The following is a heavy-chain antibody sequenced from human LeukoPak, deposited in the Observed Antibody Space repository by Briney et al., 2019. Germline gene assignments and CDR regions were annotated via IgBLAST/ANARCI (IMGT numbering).Heavy chain of an antibody. V-gene: IGHV1-2*02. CDR2: INPNSGGT. CDR1: GYTFTGYY. D-gene: IGHD3-22*01. CDR3: ARDSLYYDSSGYLFDI. J-gene: IGHJ3*02. Sequence: ASVKVSCKASGYTFTGYYMHWVRQAPGQGLEWMGWINPNSGGTNYAQKFQGRVTMTRDTSIGTAYMELSRLRSDDTAVYYCARDSLYYDSSGYLFDIWGQGTMVTVSS.